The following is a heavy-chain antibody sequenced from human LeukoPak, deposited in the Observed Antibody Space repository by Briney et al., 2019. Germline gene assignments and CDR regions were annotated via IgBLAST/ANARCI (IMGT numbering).Heavy chain of an antibody. CDR2: ISSSSRYT. V-gene: IGHV3-11*06. J-gene: IGHJ6*04. D-gene: IGHD6-13*01. CDR1: GFTFSDYY. CDR3: ARDISSTWPYYYGMDV. Sequence: GGSLRLSCAASGFTFSDYYMSWIRQAPGKGLEWVSYISSSSRYTNYADSVKGRFTIFRDNPKNSLYLQMNSLRAEDTAVYYCARDISSTWPYYYGMDVWGKGTTVTVSS.